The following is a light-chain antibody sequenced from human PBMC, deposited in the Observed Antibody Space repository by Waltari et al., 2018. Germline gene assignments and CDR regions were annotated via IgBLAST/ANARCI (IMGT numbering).Light chain of an antibody. CDR1: QDIAND. Sequence: DTQMTQSPPSLSASVGDRVTITCQASQDIANDLGWYQKKPGKAPKLLIYDASTLATGVPSRFSGRGSGTDFTLIITGLQPEDVATYYCQQYDHMPITFGQGTRAEIE. V-gene: IGKV1-33*01. CDR2: DAS. CDR3: QQYDHMPIT. J-gene: IGKJ5*01.